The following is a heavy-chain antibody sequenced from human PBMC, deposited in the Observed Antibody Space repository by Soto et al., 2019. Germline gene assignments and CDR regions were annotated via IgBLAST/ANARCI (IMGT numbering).Heavy chain of an antibody. Sequence: SETLSLTCTVSGGSISSSSYYWGWIRQPPGKGLEWIGEINHSGSTNYNPSLKSRVTISVDTSKNQFSLKLSSVTAADTAVYYCARFGQGDYWGQGTLVTVSS. CDR3: ARFGQGDY. CDR1: GGSISSSSYY. CDR2: INHSGST. J-gene: IGHJ4*02. V-gene: IGHV4-39*07. D-gene: IGHD3-16*01.